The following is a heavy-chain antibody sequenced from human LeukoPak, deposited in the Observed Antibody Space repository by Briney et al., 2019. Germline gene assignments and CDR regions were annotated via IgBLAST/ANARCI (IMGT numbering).Heavy chain of an antibody. CDR1: GFTFSSYA. CDR3: ARAKQWLPPFDY. D-gene: IGHD6-19*01. Sequence: GESLRLSCAASGFTFSSYAMHWVRQAPGKGLEWVAVISYDGSNKYYADSVEGRFTISRDNSKNTLYLQMNSLRAEDTAVYYCARAKQWLPPFDYWGQGTLVTVSS. CDR2: ISYDGSNK. J-gene: IGHJ4*02. V-gene: IGHV3-30-3*01.